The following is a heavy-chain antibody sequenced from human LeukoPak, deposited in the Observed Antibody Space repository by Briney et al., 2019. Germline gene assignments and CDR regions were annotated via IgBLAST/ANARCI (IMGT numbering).Heavy chain of an antibody. CDR1: GYTFTGYY. V-gene: IGHV1-2*02. CDR2: INPNSGGT. CDR3: ARDVATLGYCSSTSCYLNWFDP. J-gene: IGHJ5*02. D-gene: IGHD2-2*01. Sequence: ASVKVSCKASGYTFTGYYMHWVRQAPGQGLEWMGWINPNSGGTNYAQKFQGRVTMTRDTSISTAYMELSRLRSDDTAVYYCARDVATLGYCSSTSCYLNWFDPWGQGTLVTVSP.